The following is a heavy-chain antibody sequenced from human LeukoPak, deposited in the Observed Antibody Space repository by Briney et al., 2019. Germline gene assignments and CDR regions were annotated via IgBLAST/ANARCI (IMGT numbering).Heavy chain of an antibody. CDR1: GYTFTSYG. CDR2: IIPILGIA. J-gene: IGHJ4*02. D-gene: IGHD3-3*01. CDR3: ARDASTYDFWSGGGDY. Sequence: ASVKVSCKASGYTFTSYGISWVRQAPGQGLEWMGRIIPILGIANYAQKVQGRVTITADKSTSTAYMELSSLRSEDTAVYYCARDASTYDFWSGGGDYWGQGTLVTVSS. V-gene: IGHV1-69*04.